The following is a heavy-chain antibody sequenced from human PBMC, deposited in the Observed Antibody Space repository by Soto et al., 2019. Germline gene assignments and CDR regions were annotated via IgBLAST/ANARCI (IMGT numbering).Heavy chain of an antibody. D-gene: IGHD6-13*01. V-gene: IGHV1-69*02. Sequence: SVKVSCKASGGTFSSYTISWVRQAPGQGLEWMGRIIPILGIANYAQKFQGRVTITADKSTSTAYMELSSLRSEDTAVYYCAVPPPGIAAAGTPGYWGQGTLVTVSS. CDR2: IIPILGIA. CDR3: AVPPPGIAAAGTPGY. J-gene: IGHJ4*02. CDR1: GGTFSSYT.